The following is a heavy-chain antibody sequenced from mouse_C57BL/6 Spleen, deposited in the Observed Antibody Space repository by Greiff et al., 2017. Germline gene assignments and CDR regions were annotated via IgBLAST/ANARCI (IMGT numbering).Heavy chain of an antibody. D-gene: IGHD4-1*01. Sequence: EVKLVESEGGLVQPGSSMKLSCTASGFTFSDYYMAWVRQVPEKGLEWVANINYDGSSTYYLDSLKSRFIISRDNAKNILYLQMSSLKSEDTATYYCARDGELGRGYFDVWGTGTTVTVSS. J-gene: IGHJ1*03. CDR3: ARDGELGRGYFDV. CDR1: GFTFSDYY. V-gene: IGHV5-16*01. CDR2: INYDGSST.